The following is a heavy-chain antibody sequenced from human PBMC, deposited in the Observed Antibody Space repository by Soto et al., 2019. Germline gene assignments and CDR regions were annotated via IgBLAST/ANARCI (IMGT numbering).Heavy chain of an antibody. V-gene: IGHV5-51*01. J-gene: IGHJ4*02. CDR1: GYTFSNFW. D-gene: IGHD6-13*01. Sequence: PGESLKISCQCSGYTFSNFWIGWVRQLPGKGLEWMGIIYPGDHKTRYSPSFHGKVTISADKSINTAYLQWNSLEASDTAFYFCARSPRSSPYFDYWGQGALVTVSS. CDR2: IYPGDHKT. CDR3: ARSPRSSPYFDY.